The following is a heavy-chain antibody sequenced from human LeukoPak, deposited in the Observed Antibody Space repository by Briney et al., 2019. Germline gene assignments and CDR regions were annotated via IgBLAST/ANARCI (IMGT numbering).Heavy chain of an antibody. CDR3: AKISFGELLAFDY. Sequence: GGSLRLSCAASGFTFTSYAMSWVRQAPGKGLEWVSAISGSGGSTYYADSVTGRFPISRDNSKNTLYLQMNSLRAEDTAVYYCAKISFGELLAFDYWGQGTLVTVSS. CDR1: GFTFTSYA. J-gene: IGHJ4*02. CDR2: ISGSGGST. V-gene: IGHV3-23*01. D-gene: IGHD3-10*01.